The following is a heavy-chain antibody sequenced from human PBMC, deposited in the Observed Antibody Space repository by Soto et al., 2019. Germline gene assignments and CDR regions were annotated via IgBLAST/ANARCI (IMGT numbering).Heavy chain of an antibody. CDR1: GFTFSSYS. D-gene: IGHD3-3*01. V-gene: IGHV3-21*01. CDR2: ISSSSSYI. J-gene: IGHJ4*02. CDR3: ARGRTIFGVVIDY. Sequence: GGSLRLSCAASGFTFSSYSMNWVRQAPGKGLEWVSSISSSSSYIYYADSVKGRFTISRDNAKNSLYLQMNSLRAEDTAVYYCARGRTIFGVVIDYWGQGTLVTVSS.